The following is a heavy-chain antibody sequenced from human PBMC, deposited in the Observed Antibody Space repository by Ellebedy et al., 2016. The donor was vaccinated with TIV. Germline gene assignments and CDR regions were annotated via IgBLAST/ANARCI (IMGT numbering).Heavy chain of an antibody. Sequence: ASVKVSCKASGYTFTSYDINWVRQATGQGLEWMGGIIPIFGTANYAQKFQGRVTITADESTSTAYMELSSLRSEDTAVYYCARQDRYGGSLRTKTGGMDVWGQGTTVTVSS. D-gene: IGHD3-16*01. CDR1: GYTFTSYD. CDR3: ARQDRYGGSLRTKTGGMDV. V-gene: IGHV1-69*13. J-gene: IGHJ6*02. CDR2: IIPIFGTA.